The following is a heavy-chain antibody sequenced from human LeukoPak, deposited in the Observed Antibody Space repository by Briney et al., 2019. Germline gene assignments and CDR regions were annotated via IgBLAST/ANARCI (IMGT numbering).Heavy chain of an antibody. CDR3: ARKFEATGFWALDY. V-gene: IGHV3-74*01. J-gene: IGHJ4*02. D-gene: IGHD3-16*01. CDR1: GFNFNNYW. Sequence: QAGGSLRLSCTVSGFNFNNYWMHWVRQAPGKGLVWVSRMNNDGRVISYADSVNGRFTISRDNAKNTLYLQMNSLRAEDTAVYYCARKFEATGFWALDYWGQGTLVTASS. CDR2: MNNDGRVI.